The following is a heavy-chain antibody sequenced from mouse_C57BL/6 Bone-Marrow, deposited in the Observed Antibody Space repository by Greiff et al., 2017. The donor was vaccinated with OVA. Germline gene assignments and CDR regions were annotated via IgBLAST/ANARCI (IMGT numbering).Heavy chain of an antibody. CDR1: GFTFSDYG. CDR2: ISSGSSTI. D-gene: IGHD1-1*01. V-gene: IGHV5-17*01. Sequence: VQLQQSGGGLVKPGGSLKLSCAASGFTFSDYGMHWVRQAPEKGLEWVAYISSGSSTIYYADTVKGRFTISRDNAKNTLFLQMTSLRSEDTAMYYCARPGYYYGSRGAFDYWGQGTTLTVSS. CDR3: ARPGYYYGSRGAFDY. J-gene: IGHJ2*01.